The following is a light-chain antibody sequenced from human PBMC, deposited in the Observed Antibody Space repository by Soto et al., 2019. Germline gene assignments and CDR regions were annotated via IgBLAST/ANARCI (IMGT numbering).Light chain of an antibody. CDR2: TNN. Sequence: QPVLTQPPSASGTPGQRVTISCSGSSSNIGSHVVNWYQQVPGTAPKLLIYTNNQRPSGVPDRFSDSKSGTSASLAISGLQSEDEADYYCASWDGSLQSWVFGGGTKLTVL. V-gene: IGLV1-44*01. CDR1: SSNIGSHV. J-gene: IGLJ3*02. CDR3: ASWDGSLQSWV.